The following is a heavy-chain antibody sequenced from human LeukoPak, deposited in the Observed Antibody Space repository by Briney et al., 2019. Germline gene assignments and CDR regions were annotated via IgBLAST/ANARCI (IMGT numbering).Heavy chain of an antibody. D-gene: IGHD1-26*01. Sequence: GGSLRLSCAASGFTFDDYAMHWVRQAPGKGLEWVSGISWNSGSIGYADSVKGRFTISRDNSKNTLYLQMNSLRAEDTAVYYCAKEPNSGSYPLRFDYWGQGTLVTVSS. J-gene: IGHJ4*02. CDR2: ISWNSGSI. CDR1: GFTFDDYA. V-gene: IGHV3-9*01. CDR3: AKEPNSGSYPLRFDY.